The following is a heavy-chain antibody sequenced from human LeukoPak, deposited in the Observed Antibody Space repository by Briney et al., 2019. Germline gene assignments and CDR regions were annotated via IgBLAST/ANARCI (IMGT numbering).Heavy chain of an antibody. CDR2: ITPNGRGT. J-gene: IGHJ4*02. CDR1: GYFFTGFF. D-gene: IGHD4-17*01. CDR3: ARGPGFGDYVLGN. V-gene: IGHV1-2*02. Sequence: ASVKVSCKTSGYFFTGFFMHWVRQAPGQGLEWMGWITPNGRGTKYAQKFQGRVTMTSDTSISTAYMELSSLRSDDTAVYYCARGPGFGDYVLGNWGQGTLVTVSS.